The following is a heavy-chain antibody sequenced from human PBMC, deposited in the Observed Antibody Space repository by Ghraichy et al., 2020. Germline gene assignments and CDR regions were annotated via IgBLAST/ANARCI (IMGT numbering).Heavy chain of an antibody. J-gene: IGHJ6*02. CDR3: AREWQVQGNMDV. D-gene: IGHD6-19*01. CDR2: ISAYNGNT. V-gene: IGHV1-18*01. Sequence: ASVKVSCKASGYSFSSYGISWVRQAPGQGLEWMGWISAYNGNTKYAQKVQGRVTITTDTSTSTAYMELRSLRSDDTAVYYCAREWQVQGNMDVWGQGTTVTVSS. CDR1: GYSFSSYG.